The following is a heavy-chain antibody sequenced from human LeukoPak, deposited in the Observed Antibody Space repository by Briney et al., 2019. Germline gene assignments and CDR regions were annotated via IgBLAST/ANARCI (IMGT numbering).Heavy chain of an antibody. CDR2: ISSSSSYI. D-gene: IGHD1-14*01. CDR3: ARTPGLVPEFDY. V-gene: IGHV3-21*01. Sequence: GGSLRVSCAASGFTFSSYSMNWVREAPGKGLEWVSSISSSSSYIYYADSVKGRFTISRDNAKNSLYLQMNSLRAEDTAVYYCARTPGLVPEFDYWGQGTLVTVSS. J-gene: IGHJ4*02. CDR1: GFTFSSYS.